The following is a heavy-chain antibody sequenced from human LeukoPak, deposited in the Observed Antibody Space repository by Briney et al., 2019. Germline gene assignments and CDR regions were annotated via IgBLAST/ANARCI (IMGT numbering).Heavy chain of an antibody. CDR1: GYTFTSYG. D-gene: IGHD2-8*01. CDR3: ARGEGGPNHGRAFDI. Sequence: GASVRVSCKASGYTFTSYGISWVRQAPGQGLQWMGWITAYNENTNYAQKFQGRVTMTTDTSTSTAYLELRSLRSDDTAVYYCARGEGGPNHGRAFDIWGQGTMVTVSS. CDR2: ITAYNENT. J-gene: IGHJ3*02. V-gene: IGHV1-18*01.